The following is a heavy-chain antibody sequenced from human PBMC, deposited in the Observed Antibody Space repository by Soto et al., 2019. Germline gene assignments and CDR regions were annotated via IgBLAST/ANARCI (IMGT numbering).Heavy chain of an antibody. CDR1: GYTFTGYY. J-gene: IGHJ4*02. D-gene: IGHD3-22*01. CDR2: INPNSGGT. Sequence: GASVKVSCKASGYTFTGYYMHWVRQAPGQGLEWMGWINPNSGGTNYAQKFQGRVTMTRDTSISTAYMELGRLRSDDTAVCYCASPLTSGYYSQHYFDYWGQGTLVTVS. V-gene: IGHV1-2*02. CDR3: ASPLTSGYYSQHYFDY.